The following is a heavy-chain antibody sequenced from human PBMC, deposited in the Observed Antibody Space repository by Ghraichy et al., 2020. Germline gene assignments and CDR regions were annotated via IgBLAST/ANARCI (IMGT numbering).Heavy chain of an antibody. V-gene: IGHV4-39*01. D-gene: IGHD6-13*01. Sequence: SETLSLTCTVSGGSISSSSYYWGWIRQPPGKGLEWIGSICYTGSTYYNPSLKSRVTISVDTSKNQFSLKLSSVTAADTAVYYCARHFLVTKYSSSWYGFDYWGQGTLVTVSS. J-gene: IGHJ4*02. CDR2: ICYTGST. CDR1: GGSISSSSYY. CDR3: ARHFLVTKYSSSWYGFDY.